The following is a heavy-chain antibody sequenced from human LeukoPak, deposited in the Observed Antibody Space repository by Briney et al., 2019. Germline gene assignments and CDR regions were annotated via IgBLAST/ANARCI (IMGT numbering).Heavy chain of an antibody. D-gene: IGHD3-3*01. CDR3: ARGALRGYDFWGNFDY. CDR2: MNPNSGNT. V-gene: IGHV1-8*01. CDR1: GYTFTSYD. J-gene: IGHJ4*02. Sequence: EASVKVSCKASGYTFTSYDINWVRQATGQGLEWMGWMNPNSGNTGYAQKFQGRVTMTRNTFISTAYMELSSLRSEDTAVYYCARGALRGYDFWGNFDYWGQGTLVTVSS.